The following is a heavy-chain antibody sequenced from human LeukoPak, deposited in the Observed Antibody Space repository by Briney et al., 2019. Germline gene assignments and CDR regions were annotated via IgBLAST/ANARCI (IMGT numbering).Heavy chain of an antibody. CDR2: IIPIFGTA. J-gene: IGHJ6*02. CDR3: ARRQVGVYYYYGMDV. Sequence: SVKVSCQASGGTFSSYAISWVRQAPGQGLEWMGGIIPIFGTANYAQKFQGRVTITADESTSTAYMELSSLRSEDTAVYYCARRQVGVYYYYGMDVGGQGTTVTVSS. D-gene: IGHD3-22*01. V-gene: IGHV1-69*13. CDR1: GGTFSSYA.